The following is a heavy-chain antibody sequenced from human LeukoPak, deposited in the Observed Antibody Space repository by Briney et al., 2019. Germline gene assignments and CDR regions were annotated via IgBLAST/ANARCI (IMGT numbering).Heavy chain of an antibody. CDR3: ARDPAYCGGDCYGEYFQH. Sequence: ASVKVSCKASGYTFTSYGISWVRQAPGQGLEWMGWISAYNGNTNYAQKLQGRVTMTTDTSTTTAYMELGSLRSDDTAVYYCARDPAYCGGDCYGEYFQHWGQGTLVTVSS. J-gene: IGHJ1*01. V-gene: IGHV1-18*01. CDR1: GYTFTSYG. D-gene: IGHD2-21*02. CDR2: ISAYNGNT.